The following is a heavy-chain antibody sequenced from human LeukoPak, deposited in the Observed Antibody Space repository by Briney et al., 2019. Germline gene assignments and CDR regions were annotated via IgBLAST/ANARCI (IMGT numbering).Heavy chain of an antibody. V-gene: IGHV3-30*02. CDR2: IRYDGTNE. CDR1: GFSFSSYG. CDR3: AKWRGEGIAVSPGTDY. Sequence: PGGSLRLSCAASGFSFSSYGMHWVRQGPGEGLKWVAFIRYDGTNEYYADSVKGRFTISRDNSNSTMYLQMNSLRSEDTAVYYCAKWRGEGIAVSPGTDYWGQGTLVTVSS. D-gene: IGHD6-19*01. J-gene: IGHJ4*02.